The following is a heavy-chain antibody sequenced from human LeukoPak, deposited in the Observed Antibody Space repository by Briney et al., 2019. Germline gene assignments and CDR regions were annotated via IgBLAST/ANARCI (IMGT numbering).Heavy chain of an antibody. Sequence: ASVKVSCKASGYTFTSYGISWVRQAPGQGLEWMGWISAYNGNTNYAQKLQGRVTMTTDTSTSTASMELRSLRSDDTAVYYCARVEQQLVRGLKAFDIWGQGTMVTVSS. CDR1: GYTFTSYG. V-gene: IGHV1-18*01. D-gene: IGHD6-13*01. CDR3: ARVEQQLVRGLKAFDI. J-gene: IGHJ3*02. CDR2: ISAYNGNT.